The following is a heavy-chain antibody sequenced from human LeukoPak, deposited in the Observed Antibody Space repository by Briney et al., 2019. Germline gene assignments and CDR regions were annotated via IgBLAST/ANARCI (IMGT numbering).Heavy chain of an antibody. Sequence: GGSLEISCQAPGSRFTKYWIGGVRQVSGKGREWMGIIYPGDSDTRSRPSSEGQVTISAATSISTAYLQWSSLQASATAMYYCVRLFRNWSDGGVDQWGQGTLVTVSS. CDR3: VRLFRNWSDGGVDQ. CDR2: IYPGDSDT. CDR1: GSRFTKYW. D-gene: IGHD1-1*01. J-gene: IGHJ4*02. V-gene: IGHV5-51*01.